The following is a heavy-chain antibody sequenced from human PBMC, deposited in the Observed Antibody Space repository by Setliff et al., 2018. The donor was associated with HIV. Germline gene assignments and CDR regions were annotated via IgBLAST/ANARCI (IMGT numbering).Heavy chain of an antibody. Sequence: PSETLSLTCAVYGGSFSGYYWTWIRQSPGKGLEWIGEINYKGSTTYNPSLRSRVTMSIDTSKNQLSLKLSSVTAADTAVYYCARLSPYCTNGVCSDYFDYWGQGTLVTVSS. D-gene: IGHD2-8*01. V-gene: IGHV4-34*01. CDR2: INYKGST. CDR1: GGSFSGYY. J-gene: IGHJ4*02. CDR3: ARLSPYCTNGVCSDYFDY.